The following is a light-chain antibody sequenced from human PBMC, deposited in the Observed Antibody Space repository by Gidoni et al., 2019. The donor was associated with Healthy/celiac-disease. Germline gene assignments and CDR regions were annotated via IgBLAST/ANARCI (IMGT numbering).Light chain of an antibody. CDR1: QDIRNY. V-gene: IGKV1-33*01. CDR2: DAS. J-gene: IGKJ1*01. Sequence: DIQITHSPSSLSASVGDRVTITCQANQDIRNYLNWYQQKPGKAPKLLIYDASNLETGVPSRFSGSGSGTDFTLKISRLQAEDIATYYCKQYDKIPWTFGQGTKVEIK. CDR3: KQYDKIPWT.